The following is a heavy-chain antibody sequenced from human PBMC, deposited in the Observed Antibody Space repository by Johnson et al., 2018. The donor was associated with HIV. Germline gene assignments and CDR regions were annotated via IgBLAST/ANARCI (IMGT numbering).Heavy chain of an antibody. CDR1: GFTVSRNY. Sequence: VQLVESGGGLVQPGGSLRLSCAASGFTVSRNYMSWVRQAPGKGLEWVSVIYSGGSTYHADSVKGRLPISRDNSKNTVYLQMHSLRGEDTAVYYCARGYILTGYSGVFDMWGQGTMVTVSS. D-gene: IGHD3-9*01. CDR2: IYSGGST. J-gene: IGHJ3*02. V-gene: IGHV3-66*01. CDR3: ARGYILTGYSGVFDM.